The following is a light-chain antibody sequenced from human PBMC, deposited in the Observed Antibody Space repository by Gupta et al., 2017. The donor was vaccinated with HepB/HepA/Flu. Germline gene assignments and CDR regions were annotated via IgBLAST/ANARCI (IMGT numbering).Light chain of an antibody. V-gene: IGLV2-14*01. CDR3: SSYTSSSIVV. CDR1: SSDVGGYNY. CDR2: DVS. Sequence: QSALPQPASASGSPGQTITISRTGTSSDVGGYNYVSWYQQHPGKAPKLMIYDVSNRPSGVSNRFAGSKSGNTASLTISELQADDEADYYCSSYTSSSIVVFGGGTKLTVL. J-gene: IGLJ2*01.